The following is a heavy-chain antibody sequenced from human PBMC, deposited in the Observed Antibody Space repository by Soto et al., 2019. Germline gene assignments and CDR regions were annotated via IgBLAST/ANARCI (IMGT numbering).Heavy chain of an antibody. CDR2: TRNKANSYTT. J-gene: IGHJ4*02. CDR3: ARVYCSSPRCDLHSYYFDY. Sequence: PGGSLRLSCAVSGFTFSDHYMDWVRQAPGKGLEWVGRTRNKANSYTTEYAASVKGRFTISRDDSKSSLYLQMNSLKTEDTAVYYCARVYCSSPRCDLHSYYFDYWGQGTLVTVSS. D-gene: IGHD2-2*01. V-gene: IGHV3-72*01. CDR1: GFTFSDHY.